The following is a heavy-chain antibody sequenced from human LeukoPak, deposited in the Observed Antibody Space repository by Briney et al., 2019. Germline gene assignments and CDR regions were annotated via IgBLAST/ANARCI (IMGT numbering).Heavy chain of an antibody. CDR3: ARGEDGFWSGYVEH. D-gene: IGHD3-3*01. Sequence: GRSLRLSCAASGFTFNSYALHWVRQAPGKGLEWVAVTSYDGNNKYYAESVKGRFTISRDNSKSMLYLQMNSPRPEDTAVYYCARGEDGFWSGYVEHWGQGTLATVSP. CDR2: TSYDGNNK. CDR1: GFTFNSYA. V-gene: IGHV3-30-3*01. J-gene: IGHJ1*01.